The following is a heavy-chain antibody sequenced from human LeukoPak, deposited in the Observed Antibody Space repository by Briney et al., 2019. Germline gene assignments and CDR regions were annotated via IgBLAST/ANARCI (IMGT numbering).Heavy chain of an antibody. V-gene: IGHV3-9*03. CDR3: VKRWTGTTIGQQDY. CDR2: ISWNSGNK. CDR1: GFTFEEYA. Sequence: GGSLRLSCVVSGFTFEEYAMDWVRQVPGKGLEWVSSISWNSGNKAYADSVKGRFTISRDNSKNALYLQMNSLRGEDMAVYYCVKRWTGTTIGQQDYWGQGTLVTVSS. J-gene: IGHJ4*02. D-gene: IGHD1-1*01.